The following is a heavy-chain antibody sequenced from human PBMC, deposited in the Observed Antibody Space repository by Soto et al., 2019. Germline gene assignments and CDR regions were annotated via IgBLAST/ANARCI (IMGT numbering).Heavy chain of an antibody. CDR2: ISYDGSNK. Sequence: QVQLVESGGGVVQPGMSLRLSCAASGFTFSSYGMHWVRQAPGKGLEWVAVISYDGSNKYYADSVKGRFTISRDNSKNTLYLQMNSLRAEDTAVYYCAKDLNSDCYPIYDYWGQGTLVTVSS. V-gene: IGHV3-30*18. D-gene: IGHD2-21*01. CDR1: GFTFSSYG. J-gene: IGHJ4*02. CDR3: AKDLNSDCYPIYDY.